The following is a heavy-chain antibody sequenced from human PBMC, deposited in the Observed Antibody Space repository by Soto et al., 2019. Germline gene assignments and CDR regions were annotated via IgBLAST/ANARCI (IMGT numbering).Heavy chain of an antibody. D-gene: IGHD3-10*01. V-gene: IGHV1-69*04. CDR2: VNPIVSMS. J-gene: IGHJ4*02. CDR3: ATSYGSGYRAFDY. Sequence: QVQLVQSGAEVKRPGSSVKVSCKDSGDTFHFYSINWVRQAPGLGLEWMGRVNPIVSMSNYAQRFQGRVTMTADKSTSTAYMELSGLRSEDTAIYYCATSYGSGYRAFDYWGQGALVTVSS. CDR1: GDTFHFYS.